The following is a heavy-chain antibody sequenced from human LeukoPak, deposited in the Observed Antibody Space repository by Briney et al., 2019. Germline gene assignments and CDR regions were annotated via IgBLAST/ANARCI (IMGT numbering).Heavy chain of an antibody. J-gene: IGHJ4*02. CDR1: GGSITPYH. D-gene: IGHD3-22*01. CDR2: ISYSGST. CDR3: ARAIYYYNSGAVLDN. V-gene: IGHV4-59*01. Sequence: PSETLSLTCTVSGGSITPYHWSWIRQPPGKALEWICHISYSGSTNYNPSLKSRVTISVDTSKTQFSLNLSSVTAADTAVYYCARAIYYYNSGAVLDNWGQGTLVTVSS.